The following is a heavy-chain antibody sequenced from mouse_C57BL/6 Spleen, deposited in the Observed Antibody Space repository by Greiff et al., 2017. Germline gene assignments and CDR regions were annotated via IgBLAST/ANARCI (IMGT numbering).Heavy chain of an antibody. D-gene: IGHD2-4*01. CDR2: IYPGSGST. CDR1: GYTFTSYW. J-gene: IGHJ4*01. V-gene: IGHV1-55*01. CDR3: ARGGLRRGAYAMDY. Sequence: VQLQQSGAELVKPGASVKMSCKASGYTFTSYWITWVKQRPGQGLEWIGDIYPGSGSTNYNEKFKSKATLTVDTSSSTAYMQLSSLTSEDSAVYYCARGGLRRGAYAMDYWGQGTSVTVSS.